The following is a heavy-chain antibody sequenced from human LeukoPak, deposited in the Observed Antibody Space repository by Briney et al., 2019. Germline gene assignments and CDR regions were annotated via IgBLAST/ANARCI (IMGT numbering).Heavy chain of an antibody. D-gene: IGHD6-13*01. Sequence: ASVKVSCKASGYTFTGYYMHWVRQAPGQGLEWMGWINPNSGGTNYAQKFQGTVTMTRDTAISTAYMELSRLRSDDTAVYYCAREYSSSWYPKYYYGMDVWGQGTTVTVSS. J-gene: IGHJ6*02. CDR2: INPNSGGT. V-gene: IGHV1-2*02. CDR3: AREYSSSWYPKYYYGMDV. CDR1: GYTFTGYY.